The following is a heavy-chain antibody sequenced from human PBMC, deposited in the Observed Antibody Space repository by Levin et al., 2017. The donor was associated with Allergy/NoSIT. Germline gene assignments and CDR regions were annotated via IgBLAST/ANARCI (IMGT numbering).Heavy chain of an antibody. CDR2: IYYSGST. V-gene: IGHV4-39*07. Sequence: GSLRLSCTVSGGSISSTSYYWGWIRQPPGKGPEWIGSIYYSGSTYYNPSLKSRVTISVDTSKNQFSLRLSSVTAADTAVYYCARHTSGWYIDYWGQGTLVTVSS. D-gene: IGHD6-19*01. CDR1: GGSISSTSYY. J-gene: IGHJ4*02. CDR3: ARHTSGWYIDY.